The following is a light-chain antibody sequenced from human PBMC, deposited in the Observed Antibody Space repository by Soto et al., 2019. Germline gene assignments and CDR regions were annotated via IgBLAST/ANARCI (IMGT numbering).Light chain of an antibody. CDR2: LEGSGSY. Sequence: QPVLTQSSSASASLGSSVKLTCTLSSGHSSYIIAWHQQQPGKAPRYLMKLEGSGSYNKGSGVPDRSSGSSSGADRYLTISNLQFEDEADYYCETWDSNSHWVFGGGTKLTVL. J-gene: IGLJ3*02. CDR1: SGHSSYI. CDR3: ETWDSNSHWV. V-gene: IGLV4-60*02.